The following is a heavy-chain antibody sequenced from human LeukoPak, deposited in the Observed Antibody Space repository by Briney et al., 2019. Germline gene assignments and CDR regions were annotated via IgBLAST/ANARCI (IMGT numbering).Heavy chain of an antibody. CDR3: ARHSGLRSPFDP. V-gene: IGHV4-39*01. CDR2: IYSSGNT. CDR1: GGSISTTNYY. Sequence: TTSETLSLTCTVSGGSISTTNYYWGWIRQPPGRDLEWIGSIYSSGNTYYNPSLESRVTISVDTSKNQLFLKLTSATAADTSVYYCARHSGLRSPFDPWGQGTLVTVSS. J-gene: IGHJ5*02. D-gene: IGHD3-3*01.